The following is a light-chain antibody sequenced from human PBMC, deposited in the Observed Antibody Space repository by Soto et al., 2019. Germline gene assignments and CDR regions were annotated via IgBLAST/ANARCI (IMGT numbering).Light chain of an antibody. J-gene: IGKJ1*01. Sequence: EIVMTQSPATLSVSPGERATLSCRASQSVSSNLAWYQQKPGQAPRLLIYGASTRATGIPARFSGSGSGTEFTLTISSLQSEDFAVYYCQQYNNWPRVFGQGTK. CDR1: QSVSSN. CDR3: QQYNNWPRV. V-gene: IGKV3-15*01. CDR2: GAS.